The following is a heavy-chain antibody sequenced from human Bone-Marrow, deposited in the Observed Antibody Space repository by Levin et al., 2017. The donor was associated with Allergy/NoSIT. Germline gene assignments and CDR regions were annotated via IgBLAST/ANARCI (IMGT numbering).Heavy chain of an antibody. CDR2: INPISGTS. CDR1: GYTFTDYY. CDR3: ARPGAQRGIVVAGFHY. D-gene: IGHD6-19*01. V-gene: IGHV1-2*06. J-gene: IGHJ4*02. Sequence: ASVKVSCTASGYTFTDYYIHWVRQAPGQGLEWMGRINPISGTSDYAQKFQGRVTVTRDTSISTVYMEMRRLTSDDSAVYYCARPGAQRGIVVAGFHYWGQGTLVTVSS.